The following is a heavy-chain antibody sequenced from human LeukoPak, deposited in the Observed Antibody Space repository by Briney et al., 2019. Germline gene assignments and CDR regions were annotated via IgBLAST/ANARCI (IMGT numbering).Heavy chain of an antibody. J-gene: IGHJ3*02. V-gene: IGHV4-59*01. CDR1: GGSISTYY. D-gene: IGHD2-2*01. CDR2: IYYTGST. CDR3: ARGRKTGGGYCSSSSCYAFDI. Sequence: PSETLSLTCTVSGGSISTYYWSWIRQPPGKGLEWIGYIYYTGSTNYNPSLKSRVTILVDTSKNQFSLKLSSVTAADTAVYYCARGRKTGGGYCSSSSCYAFDIWGQGTMVTVSS.